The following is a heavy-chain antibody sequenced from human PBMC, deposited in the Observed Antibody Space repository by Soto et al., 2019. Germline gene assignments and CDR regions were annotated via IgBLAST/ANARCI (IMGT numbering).Heavy chain of an antibody. CDR2: IIPIFGTA. CDR1: GGTFSSYA. Sequence: QVQLVQSGAEVKKPGSSVKVSCKASGGTFSSYAISWVRQAPGQGLEWMGGIIPIFGTANYAQKFQGRVTITADESTSTAYMELSSLRSEDTAVYYCARDGLRYFDCLLLDAPDYYGMDVWGQGTTVTVSS. J-gene: IGHJ6*02. V-gene: IGHV1-69*01. CDR3: ARDGLRYFDCLLLDAPDYYGMDV. D-gene: IGHD3-9*01.